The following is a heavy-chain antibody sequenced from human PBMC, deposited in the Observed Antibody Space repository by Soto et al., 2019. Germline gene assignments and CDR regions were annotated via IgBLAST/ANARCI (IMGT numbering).Heavy chain of an antibody. J-gene: IGHJ5*02. V-gene: IGHV4-31*03. CDR1: GGPITSGGYF. CDR3: AKDRTEPGGGFDP. CDR2: IFYSGST. Sequence: SETLSLTCTVSGGPITSGGYFWNWIRQHPGKGLEWIGYIFYSGSTYYNPSLKSRLTISVDTSKNEFYLELRSVTAADTAVYYCAKDRTEPGGGFDPWGQGTLVTVSS.